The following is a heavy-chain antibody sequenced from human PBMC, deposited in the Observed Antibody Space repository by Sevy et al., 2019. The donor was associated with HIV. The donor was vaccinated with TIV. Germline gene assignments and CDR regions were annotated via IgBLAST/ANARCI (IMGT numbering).Heavy chain of an antibody. Sequence: GGSLRLSCAASGFTFSSYGMHWVRQGPGKGLEWVAVIWFDGSNTYYADSVKGRFTISRDIAKNTLHLQMNSLRAEDTAVYYCAKGRDSSGWYYYGMDVWGQGTTVTVSS. CDR3: AKGRDSSGWYYYGMDV. D-gene: IGHD6-19*01. J-gene: IGHJ6*02. V-gene: IGHV3-30*02. CDR1: GFTFSSYG. CDR2: IWFDGSNT.